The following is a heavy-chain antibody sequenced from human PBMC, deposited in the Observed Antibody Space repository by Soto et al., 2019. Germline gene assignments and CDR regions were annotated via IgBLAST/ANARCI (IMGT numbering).Heavy chain of an antibody. CDR2: INPSGGST. J-gene: IGHJ6*03. Sequence: ASVKVSCKASGYTFTDYYIHWVRQAPGQGLEWMGMINPSGGSTDYAQKFRGRVTMTRDTSTGTVYMELSSLRSEDTAVYYCAKVGYCSGGSCLWKFYYYYMDVWGKGTTVTVSS. V-gene: IGHV1-46*01. CDR1: GYTFTDYY. D-gene: IGHD2-15*01. CDR3: AKVGYCSGGSCLWKFYYYYMDV.